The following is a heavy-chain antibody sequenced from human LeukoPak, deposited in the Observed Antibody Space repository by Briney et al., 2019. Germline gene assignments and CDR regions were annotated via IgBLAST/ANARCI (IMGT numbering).Heavy chain of an antibody. CDR2: IYPGDSDT. V-gene: IGHV5-51*01. CDR3: ARPTYYYGSGSPLSLVLGGMDV. Sequence: PGESLKISCKGSGYSFTSYWIGWVRQMPGKGLEWMGIIYPGDSDTRYSPSFQGQVTISADKSISTAYLQWSSLKASDTAMYYCARPTYYYGSGSPLSLVLGGMDVWGQGTTVTVSS. D-gene: IGHD3-10*01. J-gene: IGHJ6*02. CDR1: GYSFTSYW.